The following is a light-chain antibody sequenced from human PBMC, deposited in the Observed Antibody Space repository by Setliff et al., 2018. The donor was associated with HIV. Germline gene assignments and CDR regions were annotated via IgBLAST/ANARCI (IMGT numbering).Light chain of an antibody. J-gene: IGLJ1*01. V-gene: IGLV2-14*03. Sequence: ALTQPASVSGSPGQSITISCIGTGRDIGGYNYVSWYQQHPGKAPKLIIYGVTKRSSGVSNRLSGSKAGTTASLTISGLQAEDEADYYCSSYTSTSAYVFGTGTKVTVL. CDR1: GRDIGGYNY. CDR3: SSYTSTSAYV. CDR2: GVT.